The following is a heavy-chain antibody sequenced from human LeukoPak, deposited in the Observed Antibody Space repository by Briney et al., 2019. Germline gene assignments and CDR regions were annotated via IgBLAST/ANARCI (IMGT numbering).Heavy chain of an antibody. Sequence: ASVKVSCKASGYTFTSYYMHWVRQAPGQGLEWMGIINPSGGSTSYAQKFQGRVTMTRDTSTSTVYMELSSLRSEDTAVYYCARSGGNLGELSPDSHFDYWGQGTLVTVSS. CDR1: GYTFTSYY. CDR2: INPSGGST. J-gene: IGHJ4*02. V-gene: IGHV1-46*01. D-gene: IGHD3-16*02. CDR3: ARSGGNLGELSPDSHFDY.